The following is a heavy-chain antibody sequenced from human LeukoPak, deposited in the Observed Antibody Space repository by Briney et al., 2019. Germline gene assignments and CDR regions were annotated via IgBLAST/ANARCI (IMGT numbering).Heavy chain of an antibody. CDR3: ARAAPDSSRNHPDY. CDR2: INHSGST. Sequence: SETLSLTCAAYGGSFSGYYWSWIRQPPGKGLEWIGEINHSGSTNYNPSLKSRVTISVDTSKNQFSLKLSSVTAADTAVYYCARAAPDSSRNHPDYWGQGTLVTVSS. V-gene: IGHV4-34*01. CDR1: GGSFSGYY. J-gene: IGHJ4*02. D-gene: IGHD1-14*01.